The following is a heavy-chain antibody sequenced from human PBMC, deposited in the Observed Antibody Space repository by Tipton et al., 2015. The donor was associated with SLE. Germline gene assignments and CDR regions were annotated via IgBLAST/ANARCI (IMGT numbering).Heavy chain of an antibody. J-gene: IGHJ4*02. D-gene: IGHD1-26*01. CDR3: ARDERWGSGSYLYYFDY. CDR1: GYPFTSYD. V-gene: IGHV1-18*01. CDR2: ISVDNGDT. Sequence: QLVQSGAEVKKPGASVKVSCKASGYPFTSYDINWVRQAPGQGLEWMGWISVDNGDTMYAQKLQGRVTMTSDTSTNTAYMELRSLRSDDTAVYYCARDERWGSGSYLYYFDYWGQGSLVTVSS.